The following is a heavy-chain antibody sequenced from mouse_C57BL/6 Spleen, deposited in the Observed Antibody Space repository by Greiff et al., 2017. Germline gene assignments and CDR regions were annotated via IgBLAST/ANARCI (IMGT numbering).Heavy chain of an antibody. V-gene: IGHV1-26*01. CDR1: GYTFTDYY. D-gene: IGHD1-1*01. CDR2: INPNNGGT. CDR3: ARRNYGSSRYYFDY. Sequence: VQLQQSGPELVKPGASVKISCKASGYTFTDYYMNWVKQSHGKSLEWIGDINPNNGGTSYNQKFKGKATLTVDKSSSTAYMELRSLTSEDSAVYYCARRNYGSSRYYFDYWGQGTTLTVSS. J-gene: IGHJ2*01.